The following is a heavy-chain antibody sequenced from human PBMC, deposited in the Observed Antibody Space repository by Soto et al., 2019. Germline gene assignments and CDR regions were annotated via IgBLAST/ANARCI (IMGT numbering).Heavy chain of an antibody. CDR3: ARDRSGYGDYGGAN. CDR2: IYYSGST. Sequence: QVQLQESGPGLVKPSETLSLTCTVSGGSISSYYWSWIRQPPGEGLEWIGYIYYSGSTNYNPSLKSRVTISVDTSKNQFSLKLSSVTAADTAVYYCARDRSGYGDYGGANWGQGTLVTVSS. J-gene: IGHJ4*02. D-gene: IGHD4-17*01. CDR1: GGSISSYY. V-gene: IGHV4-59*01.